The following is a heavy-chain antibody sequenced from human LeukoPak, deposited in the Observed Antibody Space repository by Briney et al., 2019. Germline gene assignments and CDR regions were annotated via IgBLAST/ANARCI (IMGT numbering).Heavy chain of an antibody. CDR3: ARPSYYYDSSGYYGDAFDI. D-gene: IGHD3-22*01. CDR1: GYSFTSYW. CDR2: IYPGDSDT. J-gene: IGHJ3*02. V-gene: IGHV5-51*01. Sequence: GESLKISCKGSGYSFTSYWIGWVRQMPGKGLEWMGIIYPGDSDTRYSPSFQGQVTISADKSISTAYLQWSSLKASDTAMYYRARPSYYYDSSGYYGDAFDIWGQGTMVTVSS.